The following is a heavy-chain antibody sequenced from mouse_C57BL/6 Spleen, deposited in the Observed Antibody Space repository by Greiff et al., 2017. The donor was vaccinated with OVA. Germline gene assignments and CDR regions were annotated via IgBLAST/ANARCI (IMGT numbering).Heavy chain of an antibody. CDR1: GYTFTSYW. CDR3: ARSGTTVVAHFDY. Sequence: QVQLQQPGAELVKPGASVKMSCKASGYTFTSYWITWVKQRPGQGLEWIGDIYPGSGSTNYNEKFKSKATLTVDTSSSTAYMQLSSLTSEDSAVYYGARSGTTVVAHFDYWGQGTTLTVSS. D-gene: IGHD1-1*01. V-gene: IGHV1-55*01. J-gene: IGHJ2*01. CDR2: IYPGSGST.